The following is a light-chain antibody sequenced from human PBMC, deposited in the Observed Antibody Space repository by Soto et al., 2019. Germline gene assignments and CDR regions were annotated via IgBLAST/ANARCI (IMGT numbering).Light chain of an antibody. V-gene: IGKV3-20*01. J-gene: IGKJ2*01. CDR1: QSVSSSY. CDR2: GAS. CDR3: QRYGGSPPYT. Sequence: EIVLTQSPGTLSLSPGERATLSCRASQSVSSSYLAWYQQKPGQPPRLLIYGASSRATGIPDRFSGSGSGTDFPLTISRLEPEDFAGYYCQRYGGSPPYTFGQGTKLEIK.